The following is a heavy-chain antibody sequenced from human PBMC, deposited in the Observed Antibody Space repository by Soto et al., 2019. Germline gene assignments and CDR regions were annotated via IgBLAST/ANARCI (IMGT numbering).Heavy chain of an antibody. D-gene: IGHD2-15*01. Sequence: GGSLRLSCAASGFIFSSYSMNWVRQAPGKGLEWVSYSSSSSSTIYYADSVKGRFTISRDNAKNSLYLQMNSLRAEDTAVYYWARGEVVAALRGFASGGQEPLFPFPS. V-gene: IGHV3-48*01. CDR3: ARGEVVAALRGFAS. J-gene: IGHJ4*02. CDR2: SSSSSSTI. CDR1: GFIFSSYS.